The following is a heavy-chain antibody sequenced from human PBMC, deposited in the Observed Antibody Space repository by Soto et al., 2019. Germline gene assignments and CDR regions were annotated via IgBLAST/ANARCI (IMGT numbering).Heavy chain of an antibody. CDR3: ARASYGLGFFDY. CDR2: VYHVGTT. V-gene: IGHV4-4*02. J-gene: IGHJ4*02. D-gene: IGHD3-16*01. CDR1: GDSLSTSYW. Sequence: QVELQESGPQLVKPSETLSLTCAVSGDSLSTSYWWTWVRQSPGKGLQWIGQVYHVGTTSYNPALKSRVIISVDKPKNQSSLKLTSMSAADTAVYFCARASYGLGFFDYWGQGSLVAVSS.